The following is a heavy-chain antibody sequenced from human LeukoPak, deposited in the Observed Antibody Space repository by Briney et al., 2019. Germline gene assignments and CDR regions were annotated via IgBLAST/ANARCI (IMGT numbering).Heavy chain of an antibody. D-gene: IGHD3-10*01. Sequence: GSSVKASCKASGGTFSSYDISWVRQAPGQGLEWMGGIMPMFGKTNYAQKFQGRVTITADESTSTAYMELSSLRSEDTAVYYCARTLWFGGRAYYFDYWGQGTLVTVSS. V-gene: IGHV1-69*01. CDR3: ARTLWFGGRAYYFDY. J-gene: IGHJ4*02. CDR2: IMPMFGKT. CDR1: GGTFSSYD.